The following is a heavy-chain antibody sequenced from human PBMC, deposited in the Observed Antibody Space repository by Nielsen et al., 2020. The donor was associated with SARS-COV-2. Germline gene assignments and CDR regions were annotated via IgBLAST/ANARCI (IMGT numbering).Heavy chain of an antibody. CDR1: GGSVSSGDYY. CDR3: AGGFYDSRGYNLVY. Sequence: SETLSLTCSVSGGSVSSGDYYWSWIRQPPGKGLEWIGEINHTGDTNNNPSLRSRVTVSRDTSKNQFSLKLSSVTAADTAVYYCAGGFYDSRGYNLVYWGQGTLVTVSS. J-gene: IGHJ4*02. D-gene: IGHD3-22*01. CDR2: INHTGDT. V-gene: IGHV4-61*08.